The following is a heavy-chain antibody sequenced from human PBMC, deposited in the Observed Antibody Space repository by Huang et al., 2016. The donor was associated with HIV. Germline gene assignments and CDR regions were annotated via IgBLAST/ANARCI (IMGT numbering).Heavy chain of an antibody. CDR3: ARTAYSYGFRQGYNWFDP. V-gene: IGHV1-69*13. D-gene: IGHD5-18*01. CDR2: NIPIFGTA. J-gene: IGHJ5*02. CDR1: GGTFSSYA. Sequence: QVLLVQSGAEVRKPGSSVKVSCTAFGGTFSSYAISWVRQAPGQGLEWMGGNIPIFGTANYTQKFQGRDTMTGDESTKTGYMELTRLTSEYTAVYYCARTAYSYGFRQGYNWFDPWGQGTPVTVSS.